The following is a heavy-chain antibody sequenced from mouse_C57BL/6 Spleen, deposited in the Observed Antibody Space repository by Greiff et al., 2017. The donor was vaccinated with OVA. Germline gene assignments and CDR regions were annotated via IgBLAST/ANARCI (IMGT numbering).Heavy chain of an antibody. CDR1: GYAFSSYW. CDR3: ARVTTEYFDV. V-gene: IGHV1-80*01. D-gene: IGHD1-1*01. CDR2: IYPGDGDT. Sequence: VKLQESGAELVKPGASVKISCKASGYAFSSYWMNWVKQRPGKGLEWIGQIYPGDGDTNYNGKFKGKATLTADKSSSTAYMQLSSLTSEDSAVYFCARVTTEYFDVWGTGTTVTVSS. J-gene: IGHJ1*03.